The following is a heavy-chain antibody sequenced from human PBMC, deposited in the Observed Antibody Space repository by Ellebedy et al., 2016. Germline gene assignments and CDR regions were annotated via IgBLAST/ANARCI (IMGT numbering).Heavy chain of an antibody. D-gene: IGHD2-21*02. J-gene: IGHJ3*02. CDR1: GFTLSDYY. CDR2: IRNKANSDTT. V-gene: IGHV3-72*01. Sequence: GESLKISCGTSGFTLSDYYMDWVRQAPGKGLEWVGRIRNKANSDTTVYAAPVAGRFTISRDDSQKSVYLQMKDLKVEDTAVYYCARADCRRDCSWRTSDMWGQGTMVLVSS. CDR3: ARADCRRDCSWRTSDM.